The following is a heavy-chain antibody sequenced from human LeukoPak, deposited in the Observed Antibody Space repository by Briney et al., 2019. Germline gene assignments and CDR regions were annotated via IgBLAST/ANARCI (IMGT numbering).Heavy chain of an antibody. Sequence: PSETLSLTCTVSGGSISSSSYYWGWIRQPPGKGLEWIGSIYYSGSTYYNPSLKSRVTISVDTSKNQFSLKLSSVTAADTAVYYCARGGPVAARYYYYMDVWGKGTTVTVSS. CDR2: IYYSGST. V-gene: IGHV4-39*01. D-gene: IGHD6-19*01. CDR1: GGSISSSSYY. CDR3: ARGGPVAARYYYYMDV. J-gene: IGHJ6*03.